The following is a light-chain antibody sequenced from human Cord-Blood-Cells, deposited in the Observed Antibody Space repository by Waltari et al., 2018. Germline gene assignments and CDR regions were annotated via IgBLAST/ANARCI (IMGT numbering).Light chain of an antibody. Sequence: DIQMTQSPSTLSASVGDRVTITCRASQSISSWLAWYQQKPGKAPKLLIYDASSLESGVPSRFSGSGSGTEFTLTISSLQPDDFATYYCQQYNSYPYTFGQGTKREIK. J-gene: IGKJ2*01. CDR2: DAS. CDR1: QSISSW. V-gene: IGKV1-5*01. CDR3: QQYNSYPYT.